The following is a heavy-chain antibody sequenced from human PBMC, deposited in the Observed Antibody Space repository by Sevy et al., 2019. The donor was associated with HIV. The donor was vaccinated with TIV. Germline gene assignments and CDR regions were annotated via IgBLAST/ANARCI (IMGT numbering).Heavy chain of an antibody. CDR2: ISGSGGST. V-gene: IGHV3-23*01. D-gene: IGHD6-19*01. Sequence: GGSLRLSCAASGFTFSSYAMSWVRQAPGKGLEWVSAISGSGGSTYYADSVKGRFTISRDNSKNTLYLQMNSLRAEDKTVYYCAKDRGEDSRGWSYYYYYYMDVWGKGTTVTVSS. J-gene: IGHJ6*03. CDR3: AKDRGEDSRGWSYYYYYYMDV. CDR1: GFTFSSYA.